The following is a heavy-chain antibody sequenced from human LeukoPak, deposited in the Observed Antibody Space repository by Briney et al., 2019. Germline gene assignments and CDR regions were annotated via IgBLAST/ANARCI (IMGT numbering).Heavy chain of an antibody. V-gene: IGHV6-1*01. CDR3: ARSQTGGTFDY. D-gene: IGHD1-26*01. CDR1: GDSISSKSAA. CDR2: TYYRSKWSS. Sequence: KSSQTLSLTCLISGDSISSKSAAWNWIRQSPSGGLEWLGRTYYRSKWSSGYAISMRGRITVNSDTSKNLFSLQLNSVTPEDTAVHYCARSQTGGTFDYWGQGVLVTVSS. J-gene: IGHJ4*02.